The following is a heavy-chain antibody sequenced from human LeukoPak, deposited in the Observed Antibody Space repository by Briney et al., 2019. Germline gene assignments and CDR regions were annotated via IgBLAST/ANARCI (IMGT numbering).Heavy chain of an antibody. Sequence: GGSLRLSCPASRFTFITYWISWVRQAPGKGLEWVANIKQDGSEKNYVDSVLGRFTISRDNAENSLYLQMNSLRAEDTAVYYCARGGTTVTARDYFDYWGQGTLVTVSS. CDR1: RFTFITYW. J-gene: IGHJ4*02. V-gene: IGHV3-7*01. D-gene: IGHD4-11*01. CDR2: IKQDGSEK. CDR3: ARGGTTVTARDYFDY.